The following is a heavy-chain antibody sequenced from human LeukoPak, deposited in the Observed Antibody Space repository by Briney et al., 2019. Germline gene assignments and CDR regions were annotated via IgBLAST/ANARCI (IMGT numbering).Heavy chain of an antibody. CDR1: GGSFSGYY. CDR2: INHSGST. V-gene: IGHV4-34*01. J-gene: IGHJ5*02. Sequence: SETLSLTCAVYGGSFSGYYWNWIRQPPGEGLEWIGEINHSGSTNYDPSLKSRVTISVDTSKNQFSLKLSSVTAADTAVYYCAREGGLRYFDWFQVWFDPWGQGTLVTVSS. D-gene: IGHD3-9*01. CDR3: AREGGLRYFDWFQVWFDP.